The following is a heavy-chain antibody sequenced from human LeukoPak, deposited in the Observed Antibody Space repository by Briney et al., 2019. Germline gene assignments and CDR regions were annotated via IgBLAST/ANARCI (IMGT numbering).Heavy chain of an antibody. Sequence: ASVKVSCKVSGYNSNELSMHWVRQAPGKGLEWMGGFDPEDGERVYAQKFQGRITLTEDTSTDIAYMELSSLRSEDTAVYYCARAPIVGATELAFDIWGQGTMVTVSS. CDR3: ARAPIVGATELAFDI. D-gene: IGHD1-26*01. CDR1: GYNSNELS. CDR2: FDPEDGER. V-gene: IGHV1-24*01. J-gene: IGHJ3*02.